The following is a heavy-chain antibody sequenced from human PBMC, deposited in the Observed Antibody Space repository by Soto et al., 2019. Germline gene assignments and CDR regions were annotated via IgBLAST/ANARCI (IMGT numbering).Heavy chain of an antibody. J-gene: IGHJ3*01. CDR2: ISGSGGSA. CDR1: GFTFNNYA. D-gene: IGHD6-19*01. Sequence: GGSLRLSCTTSGFTFNNYAMNWVRQAPGKGLEWVSFISGSGGSAYYADSVQGRFTISRDNSRNTMYLQMNSLRAEDTAIYSCVREGGGRYSPGSFDLWGRGTKVTVSS. CDR3: VREGGGRYSPGSFDL. V-gene: IGHV3-23*01.